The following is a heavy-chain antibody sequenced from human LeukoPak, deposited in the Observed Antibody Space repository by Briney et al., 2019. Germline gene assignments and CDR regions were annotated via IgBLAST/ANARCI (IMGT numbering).Heavy chain of an antibody. CDR2: IYSGGSS. V-gene: IGHV3-66*01. CDR1: GLTVGFKC. J-gene: IGHJ4*02. CDR3: ATRPDGNDVPYFDY. Sequence: GGSLRLSCAASGLTVGFKCMSWVRQAPGKGLEWVSIIYSGGSSYYADSVKARFTVSRDTSKNTLYLQMNSLRAEDTAVYYCATRPDGNDVPYFDYWGQGTLVTVSS. D-gene: IGHD5-12*01.